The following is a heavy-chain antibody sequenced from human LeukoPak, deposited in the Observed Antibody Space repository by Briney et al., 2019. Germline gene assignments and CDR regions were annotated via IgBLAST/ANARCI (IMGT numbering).Heavy chain of an antibody. Sequence: PGGSLRLSCAASGFTFSNYDMHWVRQAPAKVLHRVSAISSSSSYIYYADSIEGRFTISRDNAENSLYLQMNSLRAVDTAVYFCARGEEKATITALDSWGQGTLVTVSS. V-gene: IGHV3-21*01. J-gene: IGHJ4*02. CDR3: ARGEEKATITALDS. CDR2: ISSSSSYI. CDR1: GFTFSNYD. D-gene: IGHD5-24*01.